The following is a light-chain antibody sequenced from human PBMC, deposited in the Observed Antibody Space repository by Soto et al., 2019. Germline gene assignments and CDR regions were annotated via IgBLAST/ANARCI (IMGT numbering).Light chain of an antibody. J-gene: IGKJ3*01. CDR1: QSVGSY. CDR2: DAS. Sequence: EIVLTQSPATLSLSPGERATHACRASQSVGSYVAWFQQKPGQAPRLLIYDASNRATGIPARFSGSGSGTDFTLTISSLEPEDFAVYYCQQRNNWLAFTFGPGTKVDIK. CDR3: QQRNNWLAFT. V-gene: IGKV3-11*01.